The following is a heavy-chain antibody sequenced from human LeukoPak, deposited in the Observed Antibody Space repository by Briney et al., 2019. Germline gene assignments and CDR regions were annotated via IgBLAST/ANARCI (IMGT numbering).Heavy chain of an antibody. CDR1: GYSISSGYY. D-gene: IGHD5-24*01. V-gene: IGHV4-38-2*02. CDR3: ARGVPTIGRDNRFDP. Sequence: SETLSLTCTVSGYSISSGYYWGWIRQPPGKGLEWIGSIYHSGSTYYNLSLKSRVTISIDNSKNQFSLKLTSVTAADTAAYCCARGVPTIGRDNRFDPWGQGTLVTVSS. CDR2: IYHSGST. J-gene: IGHJ5*02.